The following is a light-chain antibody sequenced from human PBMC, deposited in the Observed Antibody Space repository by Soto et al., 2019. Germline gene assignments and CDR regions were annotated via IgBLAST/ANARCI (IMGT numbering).Light chain of an antibody. CDR3: QNYNGPPWT. V-gene: IGKV1-39*01. CDR2: AAS. J-gene: IGKJ1*01. Sequence: DIQMTQSPSSLSASVGDRVTITYRASRSISSYLNWYQQKPGKAPKLLIYAASSLQSGVPSRFRGSASGTDFTLTITGLQPDDFATYYCQNYNGPPWTFGQGTKVDIK. CDR1: RSISSY.